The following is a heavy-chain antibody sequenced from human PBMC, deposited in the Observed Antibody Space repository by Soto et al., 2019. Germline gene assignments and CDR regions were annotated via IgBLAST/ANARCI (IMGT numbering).Heavy chain of an antibody. D-gene: IGHD2-2*01. CDR2: ISAYNGNT. CDR1: GYTFTSYG. Sequence: QVQLVQSGAEVKKPGASVKVSCKASGYTFTSYGISWVRQAPGQGLEWMGWISAYNGNTNYAQKLQGRVTMTTDTATRTAYMELRSLRSDDTAVYYCARGLVVLVPAATIDAFDIWGQGTMVTVSS. J-gene: IGHJ3*02. V-gene: IGHV1-18*01. CDR3: ARGLVVLVPAATIDAFDI.